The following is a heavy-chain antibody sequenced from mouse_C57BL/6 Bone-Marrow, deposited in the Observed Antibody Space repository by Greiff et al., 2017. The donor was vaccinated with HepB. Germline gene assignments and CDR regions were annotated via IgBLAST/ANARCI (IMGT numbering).Heavy chain of an antibody. CDR1: GFSLTSYA. D-gene: IGHD1-1*01. CDR2: IWTGGGT. Sequence: ESGPGLVAPSQSLSITCTVSGFSLTSYAISWVRQPPGKGLEWLGVIWTGGGTNYNSALKSRLSISKDNSKSQVFLKMNSLQTDDTARYYWARKGYYYGSSSYWYFDVWGTGTTVTVSS. V-gene: IGHV2-9-1*01. CDR3: ARKGYYYGSSSYWYFDV. J-gene: IGHJ1*03.